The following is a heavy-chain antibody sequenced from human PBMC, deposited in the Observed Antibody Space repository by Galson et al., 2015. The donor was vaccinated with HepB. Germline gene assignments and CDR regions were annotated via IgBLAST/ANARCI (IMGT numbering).Heavy chain of an antibody. Sequence: SLRLSCAASGFTFSHYGMEWVRQAPGKGLEWVAVVRYDGISKYYADFVKGRFTVSRDDSKNTVYLQLNSLRVEDTAVYYCARESDVDTSLLFWGQGTLVTVSS. CDR1: GFTFSHYG. V-gene: IGHV3-33*01. D-gene: IGHD5-18*01. CDR2: VRYDGISK. CDR3: ARESDVDTSLLF. J-gene: IGHJ4*02.